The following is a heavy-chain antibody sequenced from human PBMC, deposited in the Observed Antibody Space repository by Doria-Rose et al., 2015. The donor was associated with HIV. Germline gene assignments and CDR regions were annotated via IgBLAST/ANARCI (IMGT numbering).Heavy chain of an antibody. CDR1: GYTFTDYY. CDR3: ARGLRGDYGDY. D-gene: IGHD3-10*01. CDR2: INPRSGGT. V-gene: IGHV1-2*04. Sequence: QVQLVQSGAEVKNPGASVKVSCKASGYTFTDYYIHWVRQAPGQGLEWMGWINPRSGGTGLAQKFQGWVTLTRDTSIRVTYMELSRLKYDDTAVYYCARGLRGDYGDYWGQGTLVTVSS. J-gene: IGHJ4*02.